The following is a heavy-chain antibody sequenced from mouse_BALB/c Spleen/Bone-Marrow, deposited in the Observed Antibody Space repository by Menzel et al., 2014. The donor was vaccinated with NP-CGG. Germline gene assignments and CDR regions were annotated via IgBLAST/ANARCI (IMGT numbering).Heavy chain of an antibody. CDR2: IRNKANGYTT. V-gene: IGHV7-3*02. J-gene: IGHJ2*01. CDR1: GFTFTDYY. D-gene: IGHD2-2*01. Sequence: EVKLMESGGGLVQPGGSLRPSCATSGFTFTDYYMSWVRRPPGKALEWLGFIRNKANGYTTEYSASVKGRYTISRDNSQSILYLQMNTLRAEDSATYYCARYGYDYFDYWGQGTTLTVSS. CDR3: ARYGYDYFDY.